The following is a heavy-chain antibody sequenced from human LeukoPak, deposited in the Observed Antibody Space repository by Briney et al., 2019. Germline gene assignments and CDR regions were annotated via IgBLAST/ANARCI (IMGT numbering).Heavy chain of an antibody. CDR2: TSGVGSNT. CDR1: GFTFSNYA. J-gene: IGHJ3*02. V-gene: IGHV3-23*01. CDR3: ARPRYYDSSGYYFDI. Sequence: GGSLRLSCAASGFTFSNYAMTWVRQGPGKGLEWVSVTSGVGSNTDYADSVKGRFTISRDNSKNTLSLQMNSLRAEDTAVYYCARPRYYDSSGYYFDIWGQGTMVTVSS. D-gene: IGHD3-22*01.